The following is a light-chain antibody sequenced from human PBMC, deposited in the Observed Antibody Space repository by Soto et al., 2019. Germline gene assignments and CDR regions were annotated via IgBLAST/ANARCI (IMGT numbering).Light chain of an antibody. V-gene: IGKV1-5*01. CDR1: QSINNW. CDR3: QQYNSYPRT. Sequence: DIQMTQSPSTLSASIGDRVTITCRASQSINNWLAWYQQKPGRAPQLLIYDASSFESGVPTRFTGRGSGTEFTLTISSLQPDDFATYYCQQYNSYPRTFCQGTKVEIK. J-gene: IGKJ1*01. CDR2: DAS.